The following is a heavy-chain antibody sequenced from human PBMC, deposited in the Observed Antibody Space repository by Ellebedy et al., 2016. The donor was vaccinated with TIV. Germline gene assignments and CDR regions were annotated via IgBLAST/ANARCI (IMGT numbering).Heavy chain of an antibody. CDR3: ARESMVRGVIYLPRYFDL. J-gene: IGHJ2*01. Sequence: PGGSLRLSCAASGFTVSSNYMSWVRHAPGKGPEWVPVIYSGGSTSYADSVKGRFTISRHNSKNTLYLQMNSLRAEDTAVYYCARESMVRGVIYLPRYFDLWGRGTLVTVSS. CDR2: IYSGGST. D-gene: IGHD3-10*01. CDR1: GFTVSSNY. V-gene: IGHV3-53*04.